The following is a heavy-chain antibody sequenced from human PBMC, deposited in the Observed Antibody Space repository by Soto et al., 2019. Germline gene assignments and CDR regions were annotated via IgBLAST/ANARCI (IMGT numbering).Heavy chain of an antibody. V-gene: IGHV1-8*01. CDR3: ARAHDSGDVDY. J-gene: IGHJ4*02. Sequence: QVQLVQSGAEVKEPGASVKVSCKSSGYTFTSYDINWVRQAAGQGLVWMGWMNPNSGDTGYAQKFQGRVTLTRSTSISTAYMELSSLTSDDTAVYYCARAHDSGDVDYWGQGTLVTVSS. CDR1: GYTFTSYD. CDR2: MNPNSGDT. D-gene: IGHD4-17*01.